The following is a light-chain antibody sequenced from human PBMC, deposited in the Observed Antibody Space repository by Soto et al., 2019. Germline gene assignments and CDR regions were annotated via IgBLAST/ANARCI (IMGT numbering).Light chain of an antibody. CDR1: SSNIGSNY. V-gene: IGLV1-47*01. CDR3: AAWDDSLSGQV. J-gene: IGLJ3*02. CDR2: RNN. Sequence: QSVRAQPPSASGTPGQRVTMSCSGSSSNIGSNYVYWYQQLPGTAPKLLIYRNNQRPSGVPDRFSGSKSGTSASLAISGLRSEDEADYYCAAWDDSLSGQVFGGGTKVTVL.